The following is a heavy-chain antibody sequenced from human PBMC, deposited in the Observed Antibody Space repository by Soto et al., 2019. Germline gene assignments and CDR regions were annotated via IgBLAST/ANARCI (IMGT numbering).Heavy chain of an antibody. V-gene: IGHV3-23*01. CDR1: GFSFDDYA. J-gene: IGHJ6*02. D-gene: IGHD2-15*01. CDR2: ISGSGDNT. Sequence: GGSLRLSCAASGFSFDDYAMTWVRQAAGKGLEWVSAISGSGDNTYYADSVKGRFTISRDNANNSVSLQMNSLRAEDTAVYYCAREETRWPLAFGLDVWGQGTTVTVSS. CDR3: AREETRWPLAFGLDV.